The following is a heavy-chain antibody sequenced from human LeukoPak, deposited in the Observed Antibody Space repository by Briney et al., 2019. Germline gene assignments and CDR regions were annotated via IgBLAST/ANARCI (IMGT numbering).Heavy chain of an antibody. D-gene: IGHD1-26*01. CDR1: GFTFSSYW. Sequence: GGSLRLSCAASGFTFSSYWMSWVRQAPGKGLEWVANIKQDGSEKYYVDSVKGRFTISRDNAKDSVYLQMNSLRADDTAVYYCARVRGAGLQYYYMDVGAKGPRSPSP. CDR3: ARVRGAGLQYYYMDV. V-gene: IGHV3-7*01. CDR2: IKQDGSEK. J-gene: IGHJ6*03.